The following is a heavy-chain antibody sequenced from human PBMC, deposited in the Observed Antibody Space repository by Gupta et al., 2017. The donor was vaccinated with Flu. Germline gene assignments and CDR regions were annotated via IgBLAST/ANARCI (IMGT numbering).Heavy chain of an antibody. CDR1: GGSISSYY. CDR3: ARGGSIWSPFDY. Sequence: QVQLQESGPGLVKPSETLSLTCTVSGGSISSYYWSWIRQPPGKGLEWIGYIYYSGSTNYNPSLKSRVTISVDTSKNQFSLKLSSVTAADTAVYYCARGGSIWSPFDYWGQGTLVTVSS. J-gene: IGHJ4*02. D-gene: IGHD1-26*01. V-gene: IGHV4-59*01. CDR2: IYYSGST.